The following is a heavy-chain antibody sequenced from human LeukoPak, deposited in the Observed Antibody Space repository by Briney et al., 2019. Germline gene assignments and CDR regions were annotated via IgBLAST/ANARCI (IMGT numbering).Heavy chain of an antibody. D-gene: IGHD3-10*01. CDR1: GGSIRSYY. Sequence: SETLSLTCTVSGGSIRSYYWSWIRQPAGKGLEWIGRIYSSGSSNYNPSLKSRVTMSVDTSKNQFSLKLSSVTAADTAVYYCARDLIVPVGLTGSGSYSTDYWGQGTLVSVSS. CDR2: IYSSGSS. CDR3: ARDLIVPVGLTGSGSYSTDY. J-gene: IGHJ4*02. V-gene: IGHV4-4*07.